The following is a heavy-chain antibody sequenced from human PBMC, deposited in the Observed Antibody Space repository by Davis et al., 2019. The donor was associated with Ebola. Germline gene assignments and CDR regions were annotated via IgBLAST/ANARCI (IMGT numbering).Heavy chain of an antibody. D-gene: IGHD5-12*01. CDR2: IDPIDSYI. J-gene: IGHJ4*02. Sequence: GESLKISCKASGYRFNNYWITWVRQKPGKGLEWLGRIDPIDSYINYNPSFEGHVTMSVDRSISTAYLQWSSLKASDTAMYYCARILDIEGYWGQGTLVTVSS. CDR3: ARILDIEGY. CDR1: GYRFNNYW. V-gene: IGHV5-10-1*01.